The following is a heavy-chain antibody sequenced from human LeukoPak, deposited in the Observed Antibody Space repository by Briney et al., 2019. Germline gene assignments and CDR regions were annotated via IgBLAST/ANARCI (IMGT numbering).Heavy chain of an antibody. CDR1: GFTVSNNY. D-gene: IGHD6-19*01. Sequence: GGSLRLSCAASGFTVSNNYMSWFRQAPGKGLEWISYTSHSGTTIYYADSVKDRFTISRDNAKNSLFLQLNSLRVEDTAIYYCARGRGQWLLPDYWGQGTLVTVSS. V-gene: IGHV3-11*01. CDR3: ARGRGQWLLPDY. CDR2: TSHSGTTI. J-gene: IGHJ4*02.